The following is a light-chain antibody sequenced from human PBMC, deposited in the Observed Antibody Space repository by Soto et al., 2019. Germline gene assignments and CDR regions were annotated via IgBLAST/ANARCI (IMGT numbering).Light chain of an antibody. V-gene: IGLV1-44*01. CDR3: AAWHDSLNGVV. J-gene: IGLJ2*01. CDR1: SSNIGSNT. Sequence: QSVLTQPPSASGTPGQRVTISCSGSSSNIGSNTVTWYQQLPGAAPKLLIYSDNQRPSGVPARISGSKSGTSASLAISGLQSEDEADYYCAAWHDSLNGVVFGAGTKVTVL. CDR2: SDN.